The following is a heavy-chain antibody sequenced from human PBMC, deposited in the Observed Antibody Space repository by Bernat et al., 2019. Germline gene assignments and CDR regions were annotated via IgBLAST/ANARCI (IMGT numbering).Heavy chain of an antibody. D-gene: IGHD6-13*01. CDR1: GFTFSSYE. CDR3: ARDLRGGAAAETW. V-gene: IGHV3-48*03. J-gene: IGHJ4*02. CDR2: ISSSGSTI. Sequence: EVQLVESGGGLVQPGGSLRLSCAASGFTFSSYEMNWVRQAPGKGLEWVSYISSSGSTIYYADSVKGRFTISRDNAKKSLYLQMKSLRAEDTAVYYCARDLRGGAAAETWWCQGTLVTVSS.